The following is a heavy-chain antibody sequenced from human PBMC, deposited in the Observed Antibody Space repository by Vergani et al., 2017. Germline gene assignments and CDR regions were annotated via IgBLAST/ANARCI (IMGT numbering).Heavy chain of an antibody. CDR1: GYSFTSYW. J-gene: IGHJ6*03. Sequence: EVQLVQSGAEVKKPGESLKISCKGSGYSFTSYWIGWLRQMPGKGLEWMVIIYPGDSDTRYSPSFQGQVTISADKSISTAYLQWSSLKASDTAMYYCARVGSSGYYYYYMDVWGKGTTVTVSS. V-gene: IGHV5-51*03. D-gene: IGHD6-6*01. CDR2: IYPGDSDT. CDR3: ARVGSSGYYYYYMDV.